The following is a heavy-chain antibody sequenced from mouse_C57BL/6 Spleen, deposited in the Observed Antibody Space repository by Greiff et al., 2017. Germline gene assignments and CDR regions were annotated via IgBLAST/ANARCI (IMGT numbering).Heavy chain of an antibody. CDR2: INPGNGGT. D-gene: IGHD2-3*01. Sequence: QVQLQQPGTELVKPGASVKLSCKASGYTFTSYWMHWVKQTPGHGLEWIGNINPGNGGTNYNEKFKSKATLTVDKSSSTAYMQLSSLTSEDSAVYYCASDEDGYLYWYFDVWGTGTTVTVSS. V-gene: IGHV1-53*01. CDR1: GYTFTSYW. CDR3: ASDEDGYLYWYFDV. J-gene: IGHJ1*03.